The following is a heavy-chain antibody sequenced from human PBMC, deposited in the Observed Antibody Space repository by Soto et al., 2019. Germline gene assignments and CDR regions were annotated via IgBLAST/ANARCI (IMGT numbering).Heavy chain of an antibody. Sequence: QVQLVQSGAEVKKPGSSVKVSCKASGGTFSSYTISWVRQAPGQGREWMGRIIPILGIANYAQKFQGRVTITADKSTSTAYMELSSLRSEDTAVYYCARDGTASAVGYYFDYWGQGTLVTVSS. J-gene: IGHJ4*02. CDR3: ARDGTASAVGYYFDY. CDR2: IIPILGIA. D-gene: IGHD6-25*01. V-gene: IGHV1-69*08. CDR1: GGTFSSYT.